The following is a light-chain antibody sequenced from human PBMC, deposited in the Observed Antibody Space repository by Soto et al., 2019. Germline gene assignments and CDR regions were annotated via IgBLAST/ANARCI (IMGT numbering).Light chain of an antibody. CDR2: DVS. CDR1: SSDVGGYNY. J-gene: IGLJ2*01. V-gene: IGLV2-14*01. Sequence: QSALTQPASVSGSPGQSITISCTGTSSDVGGYNYVSWYQQDPGKAPKLMIYDVSDRPSGVSNRFSGSKSGNTASLTISGLQTEDEADYYCASYTSKNTLVFGGGTKLTVL. CDR3: ASYTSKNTLV.